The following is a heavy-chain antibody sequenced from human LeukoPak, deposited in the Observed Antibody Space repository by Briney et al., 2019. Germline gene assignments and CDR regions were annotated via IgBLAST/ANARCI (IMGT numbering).Heavy chain of an antibody. CDR1: GDSISSYS. CDR3: ARLRASSVSTINYYYYGMDV. V-gene: IGHV4-59*08. J-gene: IGHJ6*02. CDR2: LFYSGST. Sequence: PSETLSLTCTVSGDSISSYSWSWIRQPPGKGLEWIGYLFYSGSTNYNPSLKSRVTISLDTSKNQFSLKLSSVTAADTAVYYCARLRASSVSTINYYYYGMDVWGQGTTVTVSS. D-gene: IGHD5/OR15-5a*01.